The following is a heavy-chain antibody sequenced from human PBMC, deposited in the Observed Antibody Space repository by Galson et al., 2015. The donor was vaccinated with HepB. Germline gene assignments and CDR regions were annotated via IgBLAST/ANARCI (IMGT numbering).Heavy chain of an antibody. CDR2: ISGSGGST. J-gene: IGHJ4*02. CDR3: AKAGGQLRLGESHFDY. V-gene: IGHV3-23*01. D-gene: IGHD3-16*01. CDR1: GFTFSSYA. Sequence: SLRLSCAASGFTFSSYAMSWVRQAPGKGLEWVLAISGSGGSTYYAGSVKGRFTISRDNSKNTLYLQMNSLRAEDTAVYYCAKAGGQLRLGESHFDYWGQGTLVTVSS.